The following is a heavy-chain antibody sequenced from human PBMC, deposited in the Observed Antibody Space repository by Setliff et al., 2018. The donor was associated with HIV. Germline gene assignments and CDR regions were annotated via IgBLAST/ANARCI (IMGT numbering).Heavy chain of an antibody. J-gene: IGHJ6*03. CDR3: ARRGSGFFHYYYYMDV. Sequence: SETLSLTCTVADGSISTGSYYWSWVRQPAGRGLEWIGRIYTSGSTNYNPSLKSRVTMSVDTSKNQFSLKLSSVTAADTAAYYCARRGSGFFHYYYYMDVWGKGTTVTVSS. V-gene: IGHV4-61*02. CDR1: DGSISTGSYY. CDR2: IYTSGST. D-gene: IGHD3-10*01.